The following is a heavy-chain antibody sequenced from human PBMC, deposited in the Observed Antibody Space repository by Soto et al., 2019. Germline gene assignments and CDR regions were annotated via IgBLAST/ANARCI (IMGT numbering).Heavy chain of an antibody. D-gene: IGHD3-10*01. CDR1: GGSISSGGYY. CDR3: ARETLMVRGMATEAYYFDY. CDR2: IYYSGST. J-gene: IGHJ4*02. Sequence: QVQLQESGPGLVKPSQTLSLTCTVSGGSISSGGYYWSWIRQHPGKGLEWIGYIYYSGSTYYNPSLKSRVTISVDTSKNQFSLKLSSVTAADTAVYYCARETLMVRGMATEAYYFDYWGQGTLVTVSS. V-gene: IGHV4-31*03.